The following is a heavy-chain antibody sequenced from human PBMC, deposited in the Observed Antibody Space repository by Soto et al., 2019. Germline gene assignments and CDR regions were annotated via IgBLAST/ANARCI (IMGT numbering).Heavy chain of an antibody. V-gene: IGHV3-66*01. Sequence: GGSLRLSCAASGFTFSSYAMSWVRQAPGKGLEWVSVIYSGGSTYYADSVKGRFTISRDNSKNTLNLQMNSLRAEDTAVYYCARAPVVPAVHYGMDVWGQGTTVTVSS. CDR2: IYSGGST. CDR3: ARAPVVPAVHYGMDV. D-gene: IGHD2-2*01. J-gene: IGHJ6*02. CDR1: GFTFSSYA.